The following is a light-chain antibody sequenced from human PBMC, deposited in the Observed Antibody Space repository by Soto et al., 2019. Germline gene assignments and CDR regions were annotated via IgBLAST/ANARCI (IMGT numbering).Light chain of an antibody. CDR2: GAS. Sequence: ESVLTQSPGILSLSPGERATLSCSASQSVSSNYLAWYQQKPGQAPRLLIYGASTRATGIPDRFSGSGSGTDFTLTISRLEPEDSAVYYCQQYGSSPTWTFGQGTKVDIK. CDR1: QSVSSNY. CDR3: QQYGSSPTWT. J-gene: IGKJ1*01. V-gene: IGKV3-20*01.